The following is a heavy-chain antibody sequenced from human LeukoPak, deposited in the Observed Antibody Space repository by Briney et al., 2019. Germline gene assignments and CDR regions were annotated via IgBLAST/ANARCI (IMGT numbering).Heavy chain of an antibody. D-gene: IGHD2/OR15-2a*01. V-gene: IGHV1-46*01. Sequence: GASVKVSCMASGYTFTSYYIHRVRQAPGQGLEWMGIINPSGGSTSYAQKFQGRVTMTRDTSTSTVYMELSSLRSEDTAVYYCARDLLGNEYLDYWGQRTLVTVSS. CDR2: INPSGGST. J-gene: IGHJ4*02. CDR3: ARDLLGNEYLDY. CDR1: GYTFTSYY.